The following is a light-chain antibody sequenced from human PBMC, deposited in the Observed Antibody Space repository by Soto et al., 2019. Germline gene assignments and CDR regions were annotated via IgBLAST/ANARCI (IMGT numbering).Light chain of an antibody. CDR2: GAS. J-gene: IGKJ1*01. CDR3: QQCNTWPRT. CDR1: QSVTSY. Sequence: EIVLTQSPATLSLSPGERATLSCRASQSVTSYLAWYQQKPGQAPRLLIYGASTRATGIPARFSGSGSGTEFTLTISSLQSEDFAVYYCQQCNTWPRTFGQGTKV. V-gene: IGKV3-15*01.